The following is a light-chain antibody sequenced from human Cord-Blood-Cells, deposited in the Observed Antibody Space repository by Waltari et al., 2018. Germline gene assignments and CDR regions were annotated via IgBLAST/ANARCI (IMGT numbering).Light chain of an antibody. V-gene: IGLV2-14*01. CDR3: SSYTSSSTLV. CDR1: SSDGGGYNC. J-gene: IGLJ2*01. Sequence: QSALTQPASVSGSPGQSITISCPGTSSDGGGYNCASWYQQHPGKAPKLMIYEVSNRPSGVSNRFSGSKSGNTASLTISGLQAEDEADYYCSSYTSSSTLVFGGGTKLTVL. CDR2: EVS.